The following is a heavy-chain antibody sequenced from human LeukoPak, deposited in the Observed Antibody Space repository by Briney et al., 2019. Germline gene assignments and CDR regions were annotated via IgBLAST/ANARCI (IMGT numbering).Heavy chain of an antibody. CDR2: ISGRGGST. CDR1: GFAFSNYA. J-gene: IGHJ4*02. Sequence: PGGSLRLSCTASGFAFSNYAMSWVRQAPGKGLEWVSGISGRGGSTYYADSVKGRFTISRDNPKNTLYLQMTSLRAEDTAVYYCAKGGRTGPFDYWGQGTLVTVSS. V-gene: IGHV3-23*01. D-gene: IGHD7-27*01. CDR3: AKGGRTGPFDY.